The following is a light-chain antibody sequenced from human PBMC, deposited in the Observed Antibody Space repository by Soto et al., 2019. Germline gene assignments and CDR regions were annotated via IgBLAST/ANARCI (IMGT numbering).Light chain of an antibody. CDR2: AAS. Sequence: DIQMTQSPSSLSASVGDRVTIACRASQGIRNHLAWYQQKPGKVPKLLIYAASTLHSGVPSRFSGSGSGTDFTLTISSLQPEDVATYYCQKYNSVPLTFGGGTKVEIK. V-gene: IGKV1-27*01. CDR1: QGIRNH. CDR3: QKYNSVPLT. J-gene: IGKJ4*01.